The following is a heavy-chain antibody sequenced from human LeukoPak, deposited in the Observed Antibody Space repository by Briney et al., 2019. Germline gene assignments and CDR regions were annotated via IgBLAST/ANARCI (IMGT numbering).Heavy chain of an antibody. V-gene: IGHV3-64D*06. D-gene: IGHD6-6*01. CDR2: ISSNGATT. Sequence: SGGSLRLSCSASGFTFNRFYLHWVRQAPGKGLEFVSHISSNGATTYYADSVKGRFTISRDNSKNTLYLQMSSLGADDTAVYYCVKGRSIAAPNNDFFDSWGQGALVTVSS. J-gene: IGHJ4*02. CDR1: GFTFNRFY. CDR3: VKGRSIAAPNNDFFDS.